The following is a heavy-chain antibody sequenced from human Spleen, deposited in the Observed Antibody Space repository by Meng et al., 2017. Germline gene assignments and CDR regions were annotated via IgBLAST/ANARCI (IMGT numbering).Heavy chain of an antibody. CDR2: IYWDDDK. V-gene: IGHV2-5*02. D-gene: IGHD1-26*01. J-gene: IGHJ4*02. CDR3: AHRRHYSGSWDVGVFDY. Sequence: QIPLKEYGPTRVKPTQPPPLSCTFSGFSLTTSQVGVGWIRQPPGKALECLALIYWDDDKRYSPSLKNRLTITKDTSKNQVVLTMTNVDPVDTATYYCAHRRHYSGSWDVGVFDYWGQGTLVTVSS. CDR1: GFSLTTSQVG.